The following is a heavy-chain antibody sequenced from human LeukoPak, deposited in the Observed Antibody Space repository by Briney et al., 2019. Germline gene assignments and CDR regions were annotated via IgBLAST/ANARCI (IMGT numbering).Heavy chain of an antibody. CDR3: ARIRHGIAAAGTYYYYYMDV. Sequence: PGGSLRLSCEASGFPFSRFWMHWVRQVPGKGLEWVSRINRDATSTTYADSVKGRFTISRDNAKNSLYLQMNSLRAEDTAVYYCARIRHGIAAAGTYYYYYMDVWGKGTTVTVSS. J-gene: IGHJ6*03. V-gene: IGHV3-74*01. CDR1: GFPFSRFW. D-gene: IGHD6-13*01. CDR2: INRDATST.